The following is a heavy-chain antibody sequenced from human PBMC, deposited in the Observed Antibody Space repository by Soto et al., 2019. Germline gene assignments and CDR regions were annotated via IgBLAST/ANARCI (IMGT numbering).Heavy chain of an antibody. CDR1: GASISSTYW. V-gene: IGHV4-4*02. CDR2: IYHTGTT. J-gene: IGHJ5*02. Sequence: SETLSLTCFVSGASISSTYWWSWVRQTPGKRLEWIGQIYHTGTTSYNPSLKNRVTISLDKSNNQFSLRLTSMTAADTAVYYCATLPPRIVVVMTDLPTWGQGTLVTSPQ. D-gene: IGHD2-15*01. CDR3: ATLPPRIVVVMTDLPT.